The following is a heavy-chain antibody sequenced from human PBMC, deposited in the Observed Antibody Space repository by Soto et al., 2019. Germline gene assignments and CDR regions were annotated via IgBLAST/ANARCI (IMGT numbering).Heavy chain of an antibody. V-gene: IGHV4-59*01. D-gene: IGHD2-21*01. CDR3: ARDKDMWLRGGRFDP. CDR2: IYSSGSN. CDR1: GASIKKDY. Sequence: PPETLSLTCTVSGASIKKDYWNWTRQSPGNALEWIEYIYSSGSNNYSPTIKSRVTISVDTSKVQISLKLKSVSDSDTAVYYCARDKDMWLRGGRFDPWGQGCLVTVSS. J-gene: IGHJ5*02.